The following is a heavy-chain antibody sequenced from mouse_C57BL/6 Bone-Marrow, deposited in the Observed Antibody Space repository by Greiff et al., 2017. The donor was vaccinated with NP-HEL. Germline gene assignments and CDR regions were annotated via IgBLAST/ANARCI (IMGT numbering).Heavy chain of an antibody. D-gene: IGHD2-4*01. CDR2: INYEGSST. J-gene: IGHJ4*01. Sequence: EVQRVESEGGLVQPGSSMKLSCTASGFTFSDYYMAWVRQVPEKGLEWVANINYEGSSTYYLESLKNRFIISIDNAKNILYLQISSLKSEDTATYYCAREGGLRRRTYAMDYWGQGTSVTVSS. CDR1: GFTFSDYY. V-gene: IGHV5-16*01. CDR3: AREGGLRRRTYAMDY.